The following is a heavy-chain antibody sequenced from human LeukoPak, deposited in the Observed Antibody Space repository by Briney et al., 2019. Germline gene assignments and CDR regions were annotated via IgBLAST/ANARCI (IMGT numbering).Heavy chain of an antibody. Sequence: SQTLSLTCTVSGGSVSSGGYFWSWLRQHPGTGLEWIGYIYSSGSTYYNPSLKSRLTISVDTSKNQFSLKVSSVTAADTAVYYCATGPTYSSVDYWGQGTLVTVSS. D-gene: IGHD6-19*01. CDR1: GGSVSSGGYF. J-gene: IGHJ4*02. CDR2: IYSSGST. CDR3: ATGPTYSSVDY. V-gene: IGHV4-31*03.